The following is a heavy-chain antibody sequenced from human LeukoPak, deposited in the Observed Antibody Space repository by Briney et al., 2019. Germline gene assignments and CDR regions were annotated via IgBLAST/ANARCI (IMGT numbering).Heavy chain of an antibody. CDR1: GGSISGYN. J-gene: IGHJ3*02. D-gene: IGHD1-7*01. V-gene: IGHV4-4*07. CDR2: VYTSGST. CDR3: ARLITGTTTAFDI. Sequence: SETLSLTCSVSGGSISGYNWTWIRQPAGKGLEWIGRVYTSGSTHYNPSLKTRLTMSVDTSKNQFSLKLSSVTAADTAVYYCARLITGTTTAFDIWGQGTVVTVSS.